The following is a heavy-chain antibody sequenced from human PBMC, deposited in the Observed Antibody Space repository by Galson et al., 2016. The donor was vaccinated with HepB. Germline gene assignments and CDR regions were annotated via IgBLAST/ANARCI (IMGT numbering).Heavy chain of an antibody. Sequence: SETLSLTCTVSGGSISRYYWSWIRQPPGKGLEWIGYIHYTGTTIYNTALKSRVTISVDTAKNQFSLNLSFVTAADTALYFCAREADLGGGVRGVRRYFDLWGRGTEVLVSS. V-gene: IGHV4-59*01. CDR1: GGSISRYY. J-gene: IGHJ2*01. CDR2: IHYTGTT. CDR3: AREADLGGGVRGVRRYFDL. D-gene: IGHD3-10*01.